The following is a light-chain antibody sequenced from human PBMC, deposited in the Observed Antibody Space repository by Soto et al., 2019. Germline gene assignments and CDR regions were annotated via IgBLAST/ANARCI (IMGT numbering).Light chain of an antibody. V-gene: IGKV3-20*01. CDR3: QQYGSSPPA. J-gene: IGKJ3*01. CDR2: GAS. Sequence: EIVLTQSPGTLSLSPGERATLSCRASQSVSSSYLAWYQQKPGQAPRLLIYGASSRATGIPDRFSGSGYGTDFTLTISRLEPEDFAVYYCQQYGSSPPAFGPGTTVDIK. CDR1: QSVSSSY.